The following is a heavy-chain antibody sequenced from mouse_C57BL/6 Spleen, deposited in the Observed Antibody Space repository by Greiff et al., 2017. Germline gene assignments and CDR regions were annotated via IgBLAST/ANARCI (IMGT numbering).Heavy chain of an antibody. Sequence: EVMLVESGGGLVKPGGSLKLSCAASGFTFSDYGMHWVRQAPEKGLEWVANISSGSSTNYYADTVKGRFTISRDNAKNTLFLQMTSLRSEDTAMYYCARPADGSWFAYWGQGTLVTVSA. CDR2: ISSGSSTN. CDR1: GFTFSDYG. CDR3: ARPADGSWFAY. D-gene: IGHD1-1*01. V-gene: IGHV5-17*01. J-gene: IGHJ3*01.